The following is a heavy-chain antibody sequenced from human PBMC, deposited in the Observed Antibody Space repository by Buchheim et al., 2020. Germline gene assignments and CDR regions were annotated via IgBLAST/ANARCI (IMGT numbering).Heavy chain of an antibody. V-gene: IGHV3-30*18. CDR1: GFTFSSYG. CDR2: ISYDGSNK. Sequence: QVQLVESGGGVVQPGRSLRLSCAASGFTFSSYGMHWVRQAPGKGLEWVAVISYDGSNKYYADSVKGRFTISRDNSKNTLYLQMNSLRAEDTAVYYCAKDFAGTGDYWGQGTL. CDR3: AKDFAGTGDY. J-gene: IGHJ4*02. D-gene: IGHD3-10*01.